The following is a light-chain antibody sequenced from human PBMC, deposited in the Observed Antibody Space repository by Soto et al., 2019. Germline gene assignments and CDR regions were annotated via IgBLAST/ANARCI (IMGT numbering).Light chain of an antibody. Sequence: QLVLTQPASVSGSPGQSITISCTGTSSDVGGYNYVSWYQQLPGKAPKLMIYEVNNRPSGISNRFSGSKSGNTASLTISGLQGEDEADYYCTSYTSSSSLVVFGGGTKLTVL. CDR3: TSYTSSSSLVV. CDR2: EVN. CDR1: SSDVGGYNY. J-gene: IGLJ2*01. V-gene: IGLV2-14*01.